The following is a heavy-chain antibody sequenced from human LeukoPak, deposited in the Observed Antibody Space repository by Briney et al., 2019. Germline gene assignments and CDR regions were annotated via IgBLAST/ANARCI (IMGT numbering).Heavy chain of an antibody. CDR3: ARADSYYYYMDV. V-gene: IGHV1-18*01. CDR2: ISAYNGNT. CDR1: GYTFTSYG. Sequence: ASVKVSCKASGYTFTSYGISWVRQAPGQGLEWMGWISAYNGNTNYAQKLQGRVTMTTDASTSTAYMELRSLRSDDTAVYYCARADSYYYYMDVWGKGTTVTVSS. J-gene: IGHJ6*03. D-gene: IGHD3-3*01.